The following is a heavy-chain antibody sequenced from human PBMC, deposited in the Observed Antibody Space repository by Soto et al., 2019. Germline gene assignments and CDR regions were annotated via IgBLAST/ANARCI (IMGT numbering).Heavy chain of an antibody. V-gene: IGHV3-7*01. D-gene: IGHD6-6*01. CDR1: GFTFSSYW. CDR3: ARVRAARNYYYYYMDV. Sequence: GGSLRLSCAASGFTFSSYWMSWVRQAPGKGLEWVANIKQDGSEKYYVDSVKGRFTISRDNAKNSLYLQMNSLRAEDTAVYYCARVRAARNYYYYYMDVWGKGTTVTVSS. J-gene: IGHJ6*03. CDR2: IKQDGSEK.